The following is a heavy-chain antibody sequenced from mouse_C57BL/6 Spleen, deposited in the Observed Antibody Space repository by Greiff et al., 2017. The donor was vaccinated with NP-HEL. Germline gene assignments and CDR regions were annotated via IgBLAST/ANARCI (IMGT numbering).Heavy chain of an antibody. Sequence: DVKLVESGGGLVQPGGSLKLSCAASGFTFSDYYMYWVRQTPEKRLEWVAYISNGGGSTYYPDTVKGRFTISRDNAKNTLYLQMSRLKSEDTAMYYCARQGGYYFDYWGQGTTLTVSS. CDR1: GFTFSDYY. J-gene: IGHJ2*01. V-gene: IGHV5-12*01. D-gene: IGHD1-1*02. CDR3: ARQGGYYFDY. CDR2: ISNGGGST.